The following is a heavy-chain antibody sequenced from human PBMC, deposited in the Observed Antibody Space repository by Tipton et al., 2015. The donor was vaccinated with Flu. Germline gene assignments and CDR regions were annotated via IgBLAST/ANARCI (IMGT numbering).Heavy chain of an antibody. D-gene: IGHD3-10*01. V-gene: IGHV4-59*01. J-gene: IGHJ3*02. CDR1: GDSMRSYY. CDR2: IYYNGST. CDR3: ARDQTYYYGSSDAFDI. Sequence: TLSLTCSVSGDSMRSYYWSWIRQPPGKGLEWIGTIYYNGSTDYNPSLSSRLTISVDMSKNQFSLKLTSVTAADTAVYYCARDQTYYYGSSDAFDIRGQGTMVTVSS.